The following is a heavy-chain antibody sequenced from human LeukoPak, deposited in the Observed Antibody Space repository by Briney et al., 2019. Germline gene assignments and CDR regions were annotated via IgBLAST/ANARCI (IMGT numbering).Heavy chain of an antibody. CDR2: ISSSGNTI. D-gene: IGHD5-18*01. V-gene: IGHV3-48*04. CDR1: GFTFNSYS. Sequence: GGSLRLSCAASGFTFNSYSMNWVRQAPGKGLEWVSYISSSGNTIDYADSVKGRFTISRDNAENSLFLQMVSLRAEDTAVYYCARLRGYSYGYGDYWGQGTLVTVSS. J-gene: IGHJ4*02. CDR3: ARLRGYSYGYGDY.